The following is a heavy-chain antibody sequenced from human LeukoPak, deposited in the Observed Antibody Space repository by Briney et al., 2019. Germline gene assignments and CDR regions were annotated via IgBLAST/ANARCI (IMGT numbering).Heavy chain of an antibody. V-gene: IGHV4-34*01. CDR1: GGSFTGYY. CDR2: INHSIST. CDR3: ARRRPTVIRGASFDY. Sequence: PSETLSLTCGVYGGSFTGYYWTWIRQPPGKGLEWMGEINHSISTNYDPSLKSRVTISVDTSKKQFSLKLSFVTAADTAVYYCARRRPTVIRGASFDYWGQGTLVTVSS. J-gene: IGHJ4*02. D-gene: IGHD2-21*01.